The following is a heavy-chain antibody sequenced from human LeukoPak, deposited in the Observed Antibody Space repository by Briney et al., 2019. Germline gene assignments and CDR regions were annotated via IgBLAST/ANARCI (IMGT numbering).Heavy chain of an antibody. D-gene: IGHD3-22*01. V-gene: IGHV3-23*01. CDR2: ISGSGVST. CDR3: ALTYYFDRRGYSYFDY. Sequence: GGSLRLSCAASGFTFSTYALSWVRQAPGKGLEWVSAISGSGVSTYYADSVKGRFTISRDKSKNTLHLQMDSLRPEDTAMYYCALTYYFDRRGYSYFDYWGQGALVTASS. CDR1: GFTFSTYA. J-gene: IGHJ4*02.